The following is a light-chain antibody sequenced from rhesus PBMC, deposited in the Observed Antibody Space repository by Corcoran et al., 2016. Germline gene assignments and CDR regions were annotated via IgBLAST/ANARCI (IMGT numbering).Light chain of an antibody. V-gene: IGKV1-74*01. CDR1: ENVNDY. CDR3: QHSYGTPFT. Sequence: DIQMTQSPSSLSASVGDRVTITCRASENVNDYLHWYQQKPGKAPKVLIYKASTLQSGVPSRFSGSGSGTDFTLTIPSLQPEDFATYYCQHSYGTPFTFGPGTKLDIK. J-gene: IGKJ3*01. CDR2: KAS.